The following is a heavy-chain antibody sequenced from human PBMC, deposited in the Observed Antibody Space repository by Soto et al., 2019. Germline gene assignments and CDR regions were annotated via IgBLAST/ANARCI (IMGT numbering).Heavy chain of an antibody. D-gene: IGHD4-17*01. CDR1: GGSFSGYY. Sequence: QVQLQQWGAGLLKPSETLSLTCAVYGGSFSGYYWSWIRQPPGKGLEWIGEINHSGSTNYNPYLKSRVTISVDTSKNQFSLKLSSVTAADTAVYYCARGKYGDSDAFDIWGQGTMVTVSS. CDR3: ARGKYGDSDAFDI. V-gene: IGHV4-34*01. J-gene: IGHJ3*02. CDR2: INHSGST.